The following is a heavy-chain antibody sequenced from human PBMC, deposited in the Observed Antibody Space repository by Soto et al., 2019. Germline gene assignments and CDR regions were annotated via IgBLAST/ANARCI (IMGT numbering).Heavy chain of an antibody. CDR2: INAYNGNT. CDR1: GYTFTRYG. Sequence: VPVKVSCKASGYTFTRYGVSRVRQAPGQGLEWMGWINAYNGNTHYAQKFQGRVTMTTDTSTSTAYMELRSLTSDDTAVYYCAILQIVGVNYRFDYWGQGPQVTVSS. CDR3: AILQIVGVNYRFDY. J-gene: IGHJ4*02. D-gene: IGHD1-7*01. V-gene: IGHV1-18*04.